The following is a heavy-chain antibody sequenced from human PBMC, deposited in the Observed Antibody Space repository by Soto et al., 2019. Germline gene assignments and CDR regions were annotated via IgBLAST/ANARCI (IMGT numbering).Heavy chain of an antibody. CDR3: ARPNRITIFGAGIPGGMDV. V-gene: IGHV5-51*01. D-gene: IGHD3-3*01. J-gene: IGHJ6*02. CDR1: GYSFTSYW. CDR2: IYPGDSDT. Sequence: GESLKISCKGSGYSFTSYWIGWVRQMPGKGLEWMGIIYPGDSDTRYSPSFQGQVTISADKSISTAYLQWSSLKASDTAMYYCARPNRITIFGAGIPGGMDVWGQGTTVTVSS.